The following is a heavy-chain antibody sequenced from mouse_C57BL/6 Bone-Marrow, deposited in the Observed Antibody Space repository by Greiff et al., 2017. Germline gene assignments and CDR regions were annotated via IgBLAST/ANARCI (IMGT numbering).Heavy chain of an antibody. CDR1: GYSITSDY. Sequence: EVKLVESGPGLAKPSQTLSLTCSVTGYSITSDYWNWIRQFPGHKLEYMGYISYSGSTYYNPSLKSRISITRDTSKNQYYLQLNSVTTEDTATYYCARWRVRRYWYFDVWGTGTTVTVSS. CDR3: ARWRVRRYWYFDV. V-gene: IGHV3-8*01. CDR2: ISYSGST. D-gene: IGHD2-14*01. J-gene: IGHJ1*03.